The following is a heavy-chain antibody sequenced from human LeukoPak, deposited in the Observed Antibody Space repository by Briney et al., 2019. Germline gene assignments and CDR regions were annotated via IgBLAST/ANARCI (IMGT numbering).Heavy chain of an antibody. V-gene: IGHV4-59*08. CDR2: IYYSGST. D-gene: IGHD3-22*01. CDR1: GGSISSYY. CDR3: ARRWEDYDSSGYLNWFDP. J-gene: IGHJ5*02. Sequence: SETLSPTCTVSGGSISSYYWSWIRQPPGKGLEWIGYIYYSGSTNYNPSLKSRVTISVDTSKNQFSLKLSSVTAADTAVYYCARRWEDYDSSGYLNWFDPWGQGTLVTVSS.